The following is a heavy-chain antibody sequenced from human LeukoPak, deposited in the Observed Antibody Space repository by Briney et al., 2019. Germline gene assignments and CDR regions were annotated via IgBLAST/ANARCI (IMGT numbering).Heavy chain of an antibody. V-gene: IGHV3-23*01. CDR3: AKEAAGYDSSGYYYDY. CDR1: GFTFSSYA. J-gene: IGHJ4*02. Sequence: GGSLRLSCAASGFTFSSYAMSWVRQAPGKGLEWVSSICGSGGRKYYADSAKGRFTISRDNSKNTMYLQMTSLSAEDTAVYYCAKEAAGYDSSGYYYDYWGQGTLVTVSS. D-gene: IGHD3-22*01. CDR2: ICGSGGRK.